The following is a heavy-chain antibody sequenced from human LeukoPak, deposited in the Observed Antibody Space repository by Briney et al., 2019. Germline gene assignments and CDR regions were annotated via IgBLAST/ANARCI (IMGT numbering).Heavy chain of an antibody. CDR3: ARDPGRVPAA. CDR1: GGSISSYY. CDR2: IYYSGST. Sequence: SETLSLTCTVSGGSISSYYWSWIRQPPGKGLEWIGYIYYSGSTNYNPSLKSRVTISVDTSKNQFSLKLSSVTAADTAVYYCARDPGRVPAAWGQGTLVTVSS. J-gene: IGHJ5*02. V-gene: IGHV4-59*01. D-gene: IGHD2-2*01.